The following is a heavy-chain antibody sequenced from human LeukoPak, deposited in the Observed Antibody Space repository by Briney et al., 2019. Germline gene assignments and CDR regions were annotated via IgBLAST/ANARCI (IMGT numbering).Heavy chain of an antibody. J-gene: IGHJ4*02. CDR3: ARVRQPSLRNYFDP. Sequence: GGSLRLSCTSSGFSFTLNSMTWVRQAPGKGLEWISYISFSSNTIYYADSVEGRFTISRDNVNNALFLQMNNLRPEDTAIYYCARVRQPSLRNYFDPWGQGTRVTVSS. D-gene: IGHD6-13*01. V-gene: IGHV3-48*01. CDR2: ISFSSNTI. CDR1: GFSFTLNS.